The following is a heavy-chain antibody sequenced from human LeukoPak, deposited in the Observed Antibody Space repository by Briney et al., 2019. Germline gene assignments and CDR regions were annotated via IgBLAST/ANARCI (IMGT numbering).Heavy chain of an antibody. D-gene: IGHD3-10*01. V-gene: IGHV4-4*07. CDR3: ARDAVRGVIRSDAFDI. J-gene: IGHJ3*02. Sequence: DPSETLSLTCTVSGGSISSYYWSWIRQPAGKGLEWIGRIYTSGSTNYNPSLKSRVTMSVDTSKNQFSLKLSSVTAADTAVYYCARDAVRGVIRSDAFDIWGQGTMVTVSS. CDR2: IYTSGST. CDR1: GGSISSYY.